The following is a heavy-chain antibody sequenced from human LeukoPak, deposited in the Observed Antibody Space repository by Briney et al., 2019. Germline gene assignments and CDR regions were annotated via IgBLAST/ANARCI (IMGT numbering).Heavy chain of an antibody. CDR2: INPSGGST. V-gene: IGHV1-46*01. J-gene: IGHJ4*02. Sequence: ASVKVSRKASGYTFTSYYMHWVRQAPGQGLEWMGIINPSGGSTSYAQKFQGRVTMTRDTSTSTVYMELSSLRSEDTTVYYCARDSDCSGGSCYSPEPGFDYWGQGTLVTVSS. CDR3: ARDSDCSGGSCYSPEPGFDY. CDR1: GYTFTSYY. D-gene: IGHD2-15*01.